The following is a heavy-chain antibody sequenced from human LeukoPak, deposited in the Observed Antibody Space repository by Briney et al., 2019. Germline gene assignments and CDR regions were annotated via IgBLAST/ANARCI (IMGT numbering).Heavy chain of an antibody. Sequence: PGGSLRLSCVASGFTVRRNYMSWVRQAPGKGLEWVSAISGSGGSTYYADSVKGRFTISRDNSKNTLYLQMNSLRAEDTAVYYCAKVGERYYDSSGKYFDYWGQGTLVTVSS. CDR2: ISGSGGST. J-gene: IGHJ4*02. CDR3: AKVGERYYDSSGKYFDY. D-gene: IGHD3-22*01. CDR1: GFTVRRNY. V-gene: IGHV3-23*01.